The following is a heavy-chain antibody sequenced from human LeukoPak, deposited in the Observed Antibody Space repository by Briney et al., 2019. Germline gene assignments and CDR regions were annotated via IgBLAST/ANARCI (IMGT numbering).Heavy chain of an antibody. V-gene: IGHV4-30-2*01. CDR2: IYHSGST. J-gene: IGHJ4*02. D-gene: IGHD5-24*01. CDR3: ARVGGDGYKIEYFGD. CDR1: GGSISSGGYY. Sequence: PSQTLSLTCTVSGGSISSGGYYWSWIRQPPGKGLEWIGYIYHSGSTYYNPSLKSRVTISVDTSKNQFSLKLSSVTAADTAVYYCARVGGDGYKIEYFGDWGQGTLVTVSS.